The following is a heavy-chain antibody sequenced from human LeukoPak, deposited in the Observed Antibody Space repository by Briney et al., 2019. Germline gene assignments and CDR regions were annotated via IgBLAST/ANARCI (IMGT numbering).Heavy chain of an antibody. V-gene: IGHV3-23*01. Sequence: GGSLRLSCAASGFTFSSYAMSWVRQAPGKGLEWVSAISGSGGSTYYADSVKGRFTISRDNSKNTLHLQMNSLRAEDTAVYYSLLMVRGVMSYYYMDVWGKGTTVTVSS. CDR2: ISGSGGST. J-gene: IGHJ6*03. CDR3: LLMVRGVMSYYYMDV. D-gene: IGHD3-10*01. CDR1: GFTFSSYA.